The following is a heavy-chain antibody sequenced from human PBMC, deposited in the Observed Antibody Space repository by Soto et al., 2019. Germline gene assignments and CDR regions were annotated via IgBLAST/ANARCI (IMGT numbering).Heavy chain of an antibody. V-gene: IGHV4-4*02. CDR1: SGSISSSNW. Sequence: QVQLQESGPGLVKPSGTLSLTCAVSSGSISSSNWWSWVRQPPGKGLEWIGEIYHSGSTNYNPSLKSRVTISVDKSKNQFSLKLSSVTAADTAVYYCARAPILGYCSGGSCYGGPFDPWGQGTLVTVSS. D-gene: IGHD2-15*01. J-gene: IGHJ5*02. CDR2: IYHSGST. CDR3: ARAPILGYCSGGSCYGGPFDP.